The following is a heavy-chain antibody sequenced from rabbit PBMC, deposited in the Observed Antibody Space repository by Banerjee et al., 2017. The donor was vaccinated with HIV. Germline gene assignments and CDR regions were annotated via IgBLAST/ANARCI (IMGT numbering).Heavy chain of an antibody. Sequence: QEQLEESGGDLVKPEGSLTLTCTASGFSFSSSYWICWVRQAPGKGLEWIACIYAGSSGSTYYASWAKGRFTISKTSSTTVTLQMTSLTAADTATYFCARAYASSSGYFELWGPGTLVTVS. D-gene: IGHD1-1*01. J-gene: IGHJ4*01. CDR2: IYAGSSGST. V-gene: IGHV1S45*01. CDR3: ARAYASSSGYFEL. CDR1: GFSFSSSYW.